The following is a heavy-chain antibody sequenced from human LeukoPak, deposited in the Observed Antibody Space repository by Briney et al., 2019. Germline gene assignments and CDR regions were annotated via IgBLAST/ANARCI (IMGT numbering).Heavy chain of an antibody. CDR1: GFTFSSYG. J-gene: IGHJ4*02. CDR3: ARGPLWFGEFQANDY. V-gene: IGHV3-7*01. CDR2: IKQDGSEK. Sequence: GGSLRLSCAASGFTFSSYGMHWVRQAPGKGREWVANIKQDGSEKYYVDSVKGRFTISRDNAKNSLYLQMNSLRAEDTAVYYCARGPLWFGEFQANDYWGQGTLVTVSS. D-gene: IGHD3-10*01.